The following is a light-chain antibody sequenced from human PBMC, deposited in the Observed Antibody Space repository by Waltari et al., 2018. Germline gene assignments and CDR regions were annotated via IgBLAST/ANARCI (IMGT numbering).Light chain of an antibody. CDR1: TAIHVATYR. J-gene: IGLJ3*02. CDR3: LTWHSSAWV. CDR2: YKSDSDN. V-gene: IGLV5-45*03. Sequence: QAVLTQPSFLSASPGASASLTCTLHTAIHVATYRIHWYPQQPGSPPQYLLRYKSDSDNQRGSGVPSRFSGSKDASTNAGIFLISGLQSEDEADYYCLTWHSSAWVFGGGTKLTVL.